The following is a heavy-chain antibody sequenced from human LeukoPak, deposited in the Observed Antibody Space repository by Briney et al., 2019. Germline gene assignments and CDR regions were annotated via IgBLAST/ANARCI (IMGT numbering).Heavy chain of an antibody. V-gene: IGHV4-34*01. J-gene: IGHJ4*02. CDR2: IYHSGST. CDR1: GGSLSGYY. Sequence: SETLSLTSAVYGGSLSGYYWSWIRQPPGEGLEWIGEIYHSGSTNYNPPLTRRATIPVGTSKNQFSLKLSSVTAADTAVYYCARHRWFEESGPDYWGKGTMVTVSS. D-gene: IGHD3-10*01. CDR3: ARHRWFEESGPDY.